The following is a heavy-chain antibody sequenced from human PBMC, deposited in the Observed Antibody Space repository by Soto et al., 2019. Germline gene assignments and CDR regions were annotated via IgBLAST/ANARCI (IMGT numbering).Heavy chain of an antibody. CDR1: GGSFSGYY. CDR3: ARGGLGYCSGGSCYRTDPFDY. Sequence: PWETLSLTCAVYGGSFSGYYWSWIRQPPGKGLEWIGEINHSGSTNYNPSLKSRGTISVDTSKNQFSLKLSSVTAADTAVYYCARGGLGYCSGGSCYRTDPFDYWGQGTLVTVSS. D-gene: IGHD2-15*01. J-gene: IGHJ4*02. V-gene: IGHV4-34*01. CDR2: INHSGST.